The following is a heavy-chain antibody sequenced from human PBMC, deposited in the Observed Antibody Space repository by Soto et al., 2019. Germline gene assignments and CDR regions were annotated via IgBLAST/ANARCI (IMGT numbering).Heavy chain of an antibody. J-gene: IGHJ5*02. CDR2: INHSGST. D-gene: IGHD3-16*02. CDR3: ARGRFGSHYVWGSYHFWWFDP. CDR1: GGSFSGYY. V-gene: IGHV4-34*01. Sequence: SETLSLTCAVYGGSFSGYYWSWIRQPPGKGLEWIGEINHSGSTNYNPSLKSRVTISVDTSKNQFSLKLSSVTAADTAVYYCARGRFGSHYVWGSYHFWWFDPWGQGTLVTVSS.